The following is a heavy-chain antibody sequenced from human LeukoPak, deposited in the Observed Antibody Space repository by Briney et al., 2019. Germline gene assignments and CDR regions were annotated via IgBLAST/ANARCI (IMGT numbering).Heavy chain of an antibody. Sequence: SETLSLTCTVSGGCISSYSWSWIRQPPGKGLEWIGYIYYSGSTNYNPSLKSRLTISVDTSKNQFSLKLSSVTAADTAVYYCARGMTTGPDPWGQGTLVTVSS. CDR3: ARGMTTGPDP. J-gene: IGHJ5*02. CDR2: IYYSGST. CDR1: GGCISSYS. V-gene: IGHV4-59*08. D-gene: IGHD4-17*01.